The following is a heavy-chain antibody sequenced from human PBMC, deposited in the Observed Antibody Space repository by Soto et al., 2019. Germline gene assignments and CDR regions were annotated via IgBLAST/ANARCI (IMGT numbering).Heavy chain of an antibody. CDR2: ISVIGGST. J-gene: IGHJ4*02. CDR3: AKDRGSSTNWDYYFDY. D-gene: IGHD2-2*01. V-gene: IGHV3-23*01. CDR1: GFTFSSYA. Sequence: EVQLLESGGGLVQPGGSLRLSCAASGFTFSSYAMSWVRQAPGKGLEWVSTISVIGGSTYYADSVEGRFTISRDNSKNTLYLQMNSLRAEDTAVYYCAKDRGSSTNWDYYFDYWGPGSLVTVSS.